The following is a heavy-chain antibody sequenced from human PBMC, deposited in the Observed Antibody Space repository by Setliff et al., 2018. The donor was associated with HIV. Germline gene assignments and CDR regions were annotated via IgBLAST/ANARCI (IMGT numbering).Heavy chain of an antibody. CDR1: GGSISSRGDY. V-gene: IGHV4-31*03. Sequence: SETLSLTCTVSGGSISSRGDYWSWVRQHPGKGLEWIGYIYYTGSTYSNPSLQSRVRISVDTSKNQFSLKVSSVTGADTGVYYCASQPSGHFYYYMHVWGKGTTVTVSS. J-gene: IGHJ6*03. CDR3: ASQPSGHFYYYMHV. D-gene: IGHD1-1*01. CDR2: IYYTGST.